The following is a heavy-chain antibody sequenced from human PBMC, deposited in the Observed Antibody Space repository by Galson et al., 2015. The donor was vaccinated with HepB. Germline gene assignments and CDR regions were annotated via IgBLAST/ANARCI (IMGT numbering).Heavy chain of an antibody. J-gene: IGHJ4*02. Sequence: SLRLSCAASGFTFSDYYLSWIRQTPAKGLGLVSFISVVSDNKYSADSVKGRFTVSRDNANNSLFLHINSLRAEDTAVYYCARDRRETLSWGFDNWGQGTPVTVSS. V-gene: IGHV3-11*05. CDR1: GFTFSDYY. CDR3: ARDRRETLSWGFDN. D-gene: IGHD7-27*01. CDR2: ISVVSDNK.